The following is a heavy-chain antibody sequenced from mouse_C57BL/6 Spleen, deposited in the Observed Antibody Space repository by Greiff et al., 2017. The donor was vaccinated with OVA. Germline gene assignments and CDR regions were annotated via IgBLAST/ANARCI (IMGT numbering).Heavy chain of an antibody. D-gene: IGHD1-1*01. Sequence: VKLQESGPELVKPGASVKISCKASGYAFSSSWMNWVKQRPGKGLEWIGRIYPGDGDTNYNGKFKGKATLTADKSSSTAYMQLSSLTSEDSAVYYCAPTVVAAPGYFDYWGQGTTLTVSS. CDR3: APTVVAAPGYFDY. CDR1: GYAFSSSW. J-gene: IGHJ2*01. CDR2: IYPGDGDT. V-gene: IGHV1-82*01.